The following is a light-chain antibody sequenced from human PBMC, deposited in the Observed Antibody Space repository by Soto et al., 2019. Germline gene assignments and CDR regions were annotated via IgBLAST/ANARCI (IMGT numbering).Light chain of an antibody. J-gene: IGKJ4*01. CDR2: GAS. V-gene: IGKV3-20*01. Sequence: EIVLTQSPGTLSLSPGERATLSCRASQSVGSNYLAWYQQKPGQAPRLLIYGASSRATGIPDRFSGSGSGTDFALSISRLEPEDSAVYYCQQYGRSPLTFGVGTKVEIK. CDR3: QQYGRSPLT. CDR1: QSVGSNY.